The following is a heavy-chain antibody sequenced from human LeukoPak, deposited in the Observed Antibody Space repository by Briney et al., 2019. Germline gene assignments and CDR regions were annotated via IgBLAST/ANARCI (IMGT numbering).Heavy chain of an antibody. CDR1: GDSINDYY. J-gene: IGHJ4*02. V-gene: IGHV4-59*01. Sequence: SETLSLTCTVSGDSINDYYWSWIRQPPGKGLEWIGYISYSGSTNYNPSLKSRVTISVDTSKKQFSLKVSSVTAADTAVYYCARKAHCFDYWGQGTLVTVSS. CDR3: ARKAHCFDY. CDR2: ISYSGST.